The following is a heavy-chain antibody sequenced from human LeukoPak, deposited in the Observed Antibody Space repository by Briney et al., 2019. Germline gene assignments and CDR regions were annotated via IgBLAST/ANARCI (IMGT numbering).Heavy chain of an antibody. V-gene: IGHV4-61*02. CDR2: IYTSGST. CDR3: ARGVWGLDY. D-gene: IGHD3-16*01. Sequence: SETLSLTCTVSGGSISSSNDYWSWIRQPAGKGLEWIGRIYTSGSTNYNPSLKTRITISVDTSKNQFSLKLSSVTAADTAVYYCARGVWGLDYWGQGTLVTVSS. J-gene: IGHJ4*02. CDR1: GGSISSSNDY.